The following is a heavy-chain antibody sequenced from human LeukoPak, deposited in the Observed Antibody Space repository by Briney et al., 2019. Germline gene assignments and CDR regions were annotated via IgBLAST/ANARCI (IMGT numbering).Heavy chain of an antibody. CDR2: IKSKTEGEAT. V-gene: IGHV3-15*01. Sequence: GGSLRLSCAASGFSFNNAWMSWVRQAPGKGLEGFGRIKSKTEGEATDYAAHMKGRFTISRDDSQNTLTLQIKRLKTEDTGVYYCTTDGGLTTVTTYADFDYWGPGTLVTVSS. CDR1: GFSFNNAW. CDR3: TTDGGLTTVTTYADFDY. J-gene: IGHJ4*02. D-gene: IGHD4-17*01.